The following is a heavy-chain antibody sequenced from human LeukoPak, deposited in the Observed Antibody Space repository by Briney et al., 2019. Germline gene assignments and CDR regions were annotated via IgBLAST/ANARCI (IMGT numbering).Heavy chain of an antibody. V-gene: IGHV3-23*01. CDR1: GFTFSSYA. CDR2: ISGSGGST. CDR3: AKDKRDGYNPLDY. D-gene: IGHD5-24*01. J-gene: IGHJ4*02. Sequence: GGSLRLSCAASGFTFSSYAMSWDRQAPGKGLEWVSTISGSGGSTYYADSVKGRFTISRDNSKNTLYLQMNSLRAEDTAVYHCAKDKRDGYNPLDYWGQGTLVTVSS.